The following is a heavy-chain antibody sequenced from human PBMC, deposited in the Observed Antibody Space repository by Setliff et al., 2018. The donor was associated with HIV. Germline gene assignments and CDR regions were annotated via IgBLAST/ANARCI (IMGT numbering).Heavy chain of an antibody. CDR1: GGSIRTGAYY. CDR3: ARGGAVSADFDS. CDR2: IYYDGRT. V-gene: IGHV4-39*07. D-gene: IGHD3-16*01. Sequence: SETLSLTCAVYGGSIRTGAYYWGWIRQPPGKGLEWIGSIYYDGRTFYKPSLKSRLTISVDTSKNQFSLSLNSVTAADTAVYFCARGGAVSADFDSWGQGTLVTVSS. J-gene: IGHJ5*01.